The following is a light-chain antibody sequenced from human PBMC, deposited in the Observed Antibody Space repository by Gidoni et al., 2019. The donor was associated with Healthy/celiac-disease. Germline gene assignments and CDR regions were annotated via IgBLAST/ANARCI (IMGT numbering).Light chain of an antibody. CDR1: ALPKQY. CDR3: QSADSSGPKV. CDR2: KDS. V-gene: IGLV3-25*02. J-gene: IGLJ2*01. Sequence: SYELTQPPSVSVSPGQTARITCSGDALPKQYAYWYQQKPGRAPVLVIYKDSERPSGIPERFSGSSSGTTVTLTISGVQAEDEADYYCQSADSSGPKVFGGGTKLTVL.